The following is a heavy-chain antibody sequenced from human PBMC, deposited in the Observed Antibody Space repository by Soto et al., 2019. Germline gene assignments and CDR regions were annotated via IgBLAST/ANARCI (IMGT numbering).Heavy chain of an antibody. D-gene: IGHD4-17*01. CDR2: IYYSGST. CDR1: GGSISSYY. CDR3: ARVNDYGDYHDAFDN. J-gene: IGHJ3*02. V-gene: IGHV4-59*01. Sequence: SETLSLTCTVSGGSISSYYWSWIRQPPGKGLEWIGYIYYSGSTNYNPSLKSRVTISVDTSKNQFSLKLSSVTAADTAVYYCARVNDYGDYHDAFDNWGQGTMVTVSS.